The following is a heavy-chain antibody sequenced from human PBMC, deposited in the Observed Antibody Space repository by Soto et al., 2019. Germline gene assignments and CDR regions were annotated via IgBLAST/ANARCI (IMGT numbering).Heavy chain of an antibody. CDR1: GFTFSSYG. CDR3: AKGRILAVDSSLEEYYYYGMDV. V-gene: IGHV3-30*18. Sequence: QVQLVESGGGVVQPGRSLRLSCAASGFTFSSYGMHWVRQAPGKGLEWVAVISYDGSNKYYADSVKGRFTISRDNSKNTLYLQMNRLRAEDTAVYYCAKGRILAVDSSLEEYYYYGMDVWGQGTTVTVSS. D-gene: IGHD2-15*01. CDR2: ISYDGSNK. J-gene: IGHJ6*02.